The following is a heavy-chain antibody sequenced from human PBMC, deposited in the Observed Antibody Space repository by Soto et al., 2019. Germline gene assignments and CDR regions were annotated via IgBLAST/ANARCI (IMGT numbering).Heavy chain of an antibody. CDR2: INTAGDT. CDR1: GFTFRSYD. V-gene: IGHV3-13*01. J-gene: IGHJ4*02. D-gene: IGHD2-15*01. CDR3: ARDGIGGTTFRAYLDY. Sequence: GGSLRLSCSGSGFTFRSYDMHWVRQATRKGLEWVSGINTAGDTYYAGSVKGRCTISRDKSKNTLYLEMNSLSPENTALYYCARDGIGGTTFRAYLDYWRPGTLVHVSS.